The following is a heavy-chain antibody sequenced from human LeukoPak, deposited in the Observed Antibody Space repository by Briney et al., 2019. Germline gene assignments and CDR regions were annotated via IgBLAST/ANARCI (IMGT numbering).Heavy chain of an antibody. Sequence: GASVKVSCKASGGTISSHAISWVRQAPGQGLEWMGGIIPIFGTANYAQKFQGRVTITADESTSTAYMELSSLRSEDTAVYYCARGSGDIVVVTAKRDAFDIWGQGTMVTVS. J-gene: IGHJ3*02. D-gene: IGHD2-21*02. CDR3: ARGSGDIVVVTAKRDAFDI. V-gene: IGHV1-69*13. CDR2: IIPIFGTA. CDR1: GGTISSHA.